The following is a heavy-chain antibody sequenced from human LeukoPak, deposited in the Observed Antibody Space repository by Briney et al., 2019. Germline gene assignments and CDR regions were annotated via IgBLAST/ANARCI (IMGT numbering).Heavy chain of an antibody. CDR3: ARDRQMISSATSFPIDP. V-gene: IGHV1-2*02. Sequence: ASVKVSCKASGYTFTGYYMHWVRQAPGQGLEWMGWINPNSGGTNYAQKFQGRVTMTRDTSISTAYMELSSLRSEDTAVYYCARDRQMISSATSFPIDPWGQGTLVTVSS. CDR2: INPNSGGT. CDR1: GYTFTGYY. J-gene: IGHJ5*02. D-gene: IGHD3-22*01.